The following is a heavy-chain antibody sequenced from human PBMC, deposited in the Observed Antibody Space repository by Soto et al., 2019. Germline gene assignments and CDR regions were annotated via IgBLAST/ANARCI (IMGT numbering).Heavy chain of an antibody. CDR3: ARLTPPASSRWYPAWYFDL. Sequence: QVQLQESGPGLVKPSETLSLTCTVSGGSISSYYWSWIRQPPGKGLEWIGYIYYSGSTNYNPSLKSRVTISVDTAKNQFSLKLNSVTAADTAVYYCARLTPPASSRWYPAWYFDLWGRGTLVTVSS. V-gene: IGHV4-59*08. CDR2: IYYSGST. CDR1: GGSISSYY. J-gene: IGHJ2*01. D-gene: IGHD6-13*01.